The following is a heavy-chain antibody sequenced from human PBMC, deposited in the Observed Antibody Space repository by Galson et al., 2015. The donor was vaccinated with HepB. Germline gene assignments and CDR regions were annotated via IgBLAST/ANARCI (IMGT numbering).Heavy chain of an antibody. CDR2: ITGSSSMR. D-gene: IGHD2/OR15-2a*01. J-gene: IGHJ4*01. Sequence: SLRLSCAASGFAFSSYRMNWVRQAPGEGLEWVSYITGSSSMRYYADFVKGRFTISRDNAKNSLYLQMNSLRDEDTAVYYCARGDFRFDYWGHGTLVTVSS. V-gene: IGHV3-48*02. CDR1: GFAFSSYR. CDR3: ARGDFRFDY.